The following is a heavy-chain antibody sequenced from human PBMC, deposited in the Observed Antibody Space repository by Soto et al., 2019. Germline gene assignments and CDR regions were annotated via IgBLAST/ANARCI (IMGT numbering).Heavy chain of an antibody. CDR3: VRQGIGPLHGLVDG. J-gene: IGHJ6*02. V-gene: IGHV4-59*08. CDR2: IYETGST. D-gene: IGHD3-10*01. CDR1: SDPTSTHN. Sequence: QVQLQESGPGMVKPSETLSLTCTVSSDPTSTHNWGWIRQTPGKGLEWIGYIYETGSTSYNPSLNSRVTISLDRSTKPLSLKLSSATAAATAMYHCVRQGIGPLHGLVDGWGRGTTVTVSS.